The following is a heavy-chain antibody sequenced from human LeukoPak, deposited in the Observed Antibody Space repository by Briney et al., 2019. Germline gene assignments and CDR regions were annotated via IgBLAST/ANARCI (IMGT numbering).Heavy chain of an antibody. Sequence: GGSLRLSCAASGFTFSSYGMHWVRQAPGKGLEWVAVISYDGSNKYYADSVKGRFTISRDNSKNTLYLQMNSLRADDTAVYYCAGRYCSSTSCFYYYYYMDVWGKGTTVTVSS. V-gene: IGHV3-30*03. CDR1: GFTFSSYG. J-gene: IGHJ6*03. CDR2: ISYDGSNK. CDR3: AGRYCSSTSCFYYYYYMDV. D-gene: IGHD2-2*01.